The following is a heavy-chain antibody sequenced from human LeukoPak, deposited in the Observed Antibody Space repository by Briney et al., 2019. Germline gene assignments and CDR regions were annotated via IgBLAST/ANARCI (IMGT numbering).Heavy chain of an antibody. CDR1: GGSISSSIYY. CDR3: ARGHDRSDHYYYMDV. CDR2: IYYSGST. Sequence: SETLSLTCTVSGGSISSSIYYWGWIRQSPGKGLEWIGSIYYSGSTYYNPSLKSRVTISVDTSKNQFSLKLSSVTAADTAVYYCARGHDRSDHYYYMDVWGKGTTVTISS. D-gene: IGHD3-16*02. J-gene: IGHJ6*03. V-gene: IGHV4-39*07.